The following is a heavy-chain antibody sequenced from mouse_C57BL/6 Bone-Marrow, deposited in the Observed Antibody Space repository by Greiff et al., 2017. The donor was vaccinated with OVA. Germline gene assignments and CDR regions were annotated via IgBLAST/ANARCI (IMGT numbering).Heavy chain of an antibody. V-gene: IGHV5-4*01. J-gene: IGHJ3*01. CDR1: GFTFSSYA. Sequence: EVKLVESGGGLVKPGGSLKLSCAASGFTFSSYAMSWVRQTPEKRLEWVATISDGGSYTYYPDNVKGRFTISRDNAKNNLYLQMSDLKSEDTAMYYCARDMTYWGQGTLVTVSA. D-gene: IGHD2-3*01. CDR2: ISDGGSYT. CDR3: ARDMTY.